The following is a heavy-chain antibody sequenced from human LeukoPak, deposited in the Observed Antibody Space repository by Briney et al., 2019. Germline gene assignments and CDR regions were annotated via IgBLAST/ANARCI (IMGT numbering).Heavy chain of an antibody. J-gene: IGHJ6*02. V-gene: IGHV1-2*02. CDR3: ARDYSSSWYKAALYYYYGMDV. CDR1: GYTFTGYY. D-gene: IGHD6-13*01. Sequence: ASVKVSCKASGYTFTGYYMHWVRQAPEQGLEWMGWINPNSGGTNYAQKFQGRVTMTRDTSISTAYMELSRLKSDDTAVYCCARDYSSSWYKAALYYYYGMDVWGQGTTVTVSS. CDR2: INPNSGGT.